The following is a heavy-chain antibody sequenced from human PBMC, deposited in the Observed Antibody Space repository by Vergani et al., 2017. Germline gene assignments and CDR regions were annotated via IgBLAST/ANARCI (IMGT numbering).Heavy chain of an antibody. CDR3: ARDFLTRVTTLDYYYMGV. D-gene: IGHD1-1*01. Sequence: VQLVESGGGEVQPGRSLRLSCSAAGFHFSDYGVHWVRQAPGKGLEWVSVISYDGNKKNYADSVKGRFTISRDNSKNTLYLEMNALRAEDTAVYYCARDFLTRVTTLDYYYMGVWGKGTTVTVSS. CDR2: ISYDGNKK. J-gene: IGHJ6*03. V-gene: IGHV3-30*03. CDR1: GFHFSDYG.